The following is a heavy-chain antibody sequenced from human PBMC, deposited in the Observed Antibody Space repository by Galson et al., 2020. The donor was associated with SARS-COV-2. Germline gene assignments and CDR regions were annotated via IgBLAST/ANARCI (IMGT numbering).Heavy chain of an antibody. CDR1: GFIFSNFA. V-gene: IGHV3-30-3*01. CDR2: IATDGDNK. D-gene: IGHD6-13*01. Sequence: GGSLRLSCAASGFIFSNFAVHWVRHAPGKGLAWVAVIATDGDNKNYGDSVQGRFTIYRDNSKNMLYLQMNCLRPEDTGTYFCPSSDGNTKGCRRGRHWVRGTLVAVAS. J-gene: IGHJ4*02. CDR3: PSSDGNTKGCRRGRH.